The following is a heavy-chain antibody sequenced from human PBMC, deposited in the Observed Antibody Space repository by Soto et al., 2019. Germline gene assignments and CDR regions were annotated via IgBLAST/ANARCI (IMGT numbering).Heavy chain of an antibody. CDR1: VYSFRSYG. D-gene: IGHD2-2*01. Sequence: VGSLRLSCESSVYSFRSYGMHCVRHLPGKWLEWLAAISYGDIKKFYEGSVKGRFTISRDDSKSTLFLRMNSLRPEDTGVYYCARDGGDNAVIPAIYGLDAWGQGITVTVSS. V-gene: IGHV3-30*03. CDR2: ISYGDIKK. J-gene: IGHJ6*01. CDR3: ARDGGDNAVIPAIYGLDA.